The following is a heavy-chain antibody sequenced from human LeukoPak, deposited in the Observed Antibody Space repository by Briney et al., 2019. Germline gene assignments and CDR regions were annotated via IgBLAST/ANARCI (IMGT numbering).Heavy chain of an antibody. D-gene: IGHD6-6*01. V-gene: IGHV1-18*01. J-gene: IGHJ5*02. CDR3: ARERSIAARRRWFGP. Sequence: GASVKVPCKASGYTFTSYGISWVRQAPGQGLEWMGWISAYNGNTNYAQKLQGRVTMTTDTSTSTAYMELRSLRSDDTAVYYCARERSIAARRRWFGPWGQGTLVTVSS. CDR2: ISAYNGNT. CDR1: GYTFTSYG.